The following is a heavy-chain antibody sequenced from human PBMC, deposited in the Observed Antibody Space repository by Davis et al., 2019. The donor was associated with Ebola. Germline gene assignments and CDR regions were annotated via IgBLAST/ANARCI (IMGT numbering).Heavy chain of an antibody. V-gene: IGHV4-59*01. CDR1: GGSISSYY. Sequence: PSETLSLTCTVSGGSISSYYWSWIRQPPGKGLEWIGYIYYSGSTNYNPSLKSRVTISVDTSKNQFSLKLSSVTAADTAVYYCARGLYLGDSWYFDLWGRGTLVTVSS. CDR2: IYYSGST. CDR3: ARGLYLGDSWYFDL. D-gene: IGHD3-16*01. J-gene: IGHJ2*01.